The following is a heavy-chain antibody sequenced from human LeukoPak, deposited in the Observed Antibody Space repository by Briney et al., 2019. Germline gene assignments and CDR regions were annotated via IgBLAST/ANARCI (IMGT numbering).Heavy chain of an antibody. CDR1: GGSFSGYY. Sequence: PSETLSLTCAVYGGSFSGYYWSWIRQPPGKGLEWIGEINHSGSTNYNPSLKSRVTISVDTSKNQFSLKLSSVTAADTAVYYCARGKRPYCSSTSCYTSYYGMDVWGQGTTVTVSS. CDR3: ARGKRPYCSSTSCYTSYYGMDV. V-gene: IGHV4-34*01. CDR2: INHSGST. J-gene: IGHJ6*02. D-gene: IGHD2-2*02.